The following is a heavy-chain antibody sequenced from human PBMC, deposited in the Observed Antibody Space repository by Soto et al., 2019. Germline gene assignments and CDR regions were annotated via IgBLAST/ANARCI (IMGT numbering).Heavy chain of an antibody. CDR3: ARALVLGVGALSQ. CDR1: GFTFSAYY. V-gene: IGHV3-11*01. D-gene: IGHD1-26*01. Sequence: QVQLVESGGGLVKPEGSLRLSCAASGFTFSAYYMSWIRQAPGKGLEWVSYISDSGSLTHYGDSVKGRFTISRDNAKASLYLQMDSLRAEDTAIYYCARALVLGVGALSQWGQGTLGTVSS. CDR2: ISDSGSLT. J-gene: IGHJ4*02.